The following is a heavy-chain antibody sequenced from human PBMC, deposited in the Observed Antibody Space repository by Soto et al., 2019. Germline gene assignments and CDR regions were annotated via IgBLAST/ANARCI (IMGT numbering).Heavy chain of an antibody. Sequence: ESVGHVVQPGGSLRLSCAASGFTFSTYGMHWVRQAPGKGLEWVAGTWYDGSNKYYADSVKGRFTISRDNSKNTLYLQMSSLRADDTAIYYCARERSRYCSGGTCSGVDYWGQGTLVSVSS. V-gene: IGHV3-33*01. D-gene: IGHD2-15*01. CDR2: TWYDGSNK. CDR1: GFTFSTYG. J-gene: IGHJ4*02. CDR3: ARERSRYCSGGTCSGVDY.